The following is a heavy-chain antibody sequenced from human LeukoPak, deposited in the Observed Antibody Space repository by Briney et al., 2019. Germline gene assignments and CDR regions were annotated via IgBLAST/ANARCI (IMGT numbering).Heavy chain of an antibody. CDR3: ARDLKAGLVVVAATPRDAFDI. J-gene: IGHJ3*02. CDR1: GYTFTGYY. Sequence: ASVKVSCKASGYTFTGYYMHWVRQAPGQGLEWMGWINPNSGGTNYAQKFQGRVTMTRDTSISTAYMELSRLRSDDTAVYYCARDLKAGLVVVAATPRDAFDIWGQGTMVTVSS. CDR2: INPNSGGT. D-gene: IGHD2-15*01. V-gene: IGHV1-2*02.